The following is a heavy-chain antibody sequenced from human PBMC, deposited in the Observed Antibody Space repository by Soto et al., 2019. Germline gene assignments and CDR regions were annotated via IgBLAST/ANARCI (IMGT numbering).Heavy chain of an antibody. D-gene: IGHD1-1*01. CDR3: AKDKGVFNWATSYFDY. CDR1: GFTFSSYA. CDR2: TSYDGNNE. J-gene: IGHJ4*02. V-gene: IGHV3-30*18. Sequence: HPGGSLRLSCAASGFTFSSYAMSWVRQAPGKGLEWVALTSYDGNNEYYTDSVKGRFTISRDNSKNTLFLQMNSPRPEDTAVYYCAKDKGVFNWATSYFDYWGQGALVTVSS.